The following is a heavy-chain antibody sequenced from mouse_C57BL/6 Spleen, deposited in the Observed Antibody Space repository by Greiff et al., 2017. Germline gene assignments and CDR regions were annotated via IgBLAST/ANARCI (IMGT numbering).Heavy chain of an antibody. CDR1: GYSITSGYY. Sequence: EVKLQESGPGLVKPSQSLPLTCSVTGYSITSGYYWNWIRQFPGNKLEWMGYISYDGSNNYNPSLKNRISITRDTSKNQFFLKLNSVTTEDTATYYCARDSRWFAYWGQGTLVTVSA. J-gene: IGHJ3*01. CDR2: ISYDGSN. V-gene: IGHV3-6*01. D-gene: IGHD1-1*01. CDR3: ARDSRWFAY.